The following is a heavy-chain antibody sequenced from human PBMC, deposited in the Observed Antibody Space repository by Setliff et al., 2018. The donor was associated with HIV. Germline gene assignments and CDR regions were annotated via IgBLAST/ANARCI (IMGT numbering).Heavy chain of an antibody. D-gene: IGHD3-10*01. CDR2: IWFDGNKK. J-gene: IGHJ4*02. CDR1: GFRFRSYG. Sequence: GGSLRLSCAASGFRFRSYGMHWVRQAPGKGLEWVAIIWFDGNKKYYADSVKGRFTISRDNSKNTLYLQMNSLRAEDTATYYCAKLNWAARSGSNPSDCWGQGTLVTVSS. CDR3: AKLNWAARSGSNPSDC. V-gene: IGHV3-33*08.